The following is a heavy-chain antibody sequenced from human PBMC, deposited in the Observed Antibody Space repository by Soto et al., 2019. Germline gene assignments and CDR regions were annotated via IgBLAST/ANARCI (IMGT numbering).Heavy chain of an antibody. V-gene: IGHV1-8*01. D-gene: IGHD5-18*01. Sequence: QVQLVQSGAEVKKPGASVKVSCKASGYTFTSYDINWVRQATGQGLEWMGWMNPNSGNTGYAQKFQGRVTMTRNTSISTAYMELSSLRCEETAVYYCARSTQESGLLDIWGQGTMVTVSS. J-gene: IGHJ3*02. CDR1: GYTFTSYD. CDR3: ARSTQESGLLDI. CDR2: MNPNSGNT.